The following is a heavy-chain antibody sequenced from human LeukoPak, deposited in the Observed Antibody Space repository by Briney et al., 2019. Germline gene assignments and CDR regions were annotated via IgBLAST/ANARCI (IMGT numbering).Heavy chain of an antibody. D-gene: IGHD3-22*01. J-gene: IGHJ3*01. CDR3: ARMDHSYYYYSSTYYPLAFDV. Sequence: PSETLSLTCTVSGYSIIRGYYWGWIRQSPGKGLEWIATIFHSGSIYYSPSLKNRVTLSVDTSKNQFFLKLNSVNAADTAVYYCARMDHSYYYYSSTYYPLAFDVWGQGTVVTVSS. V-gene: IGHV4-38-2*02. CDR1: GYSIIRGYY. CDR2: IFHSGSI.